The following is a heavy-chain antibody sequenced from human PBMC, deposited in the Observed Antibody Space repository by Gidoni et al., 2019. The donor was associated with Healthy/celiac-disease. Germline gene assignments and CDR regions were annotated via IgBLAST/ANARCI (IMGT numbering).Heavy chain of an antibody. CDR3: ARVKPTLTTVTTYRAGFSDWFDP. V-gene: IGHV1-2*06. CDR1: GYTFTGYY. Sequence: QVQLVQSGAEVKKPGASVKVSCKASGYTFTGYYMPWVRQAPGQGLECMGRINPERVGTNYAQKFQGRVTMTRDTSSITAYMELSRLRSDDTAVYYCARVKPTLTTVTTYRAGFSDWFDPWGQGTLVTVSS. D-gene: IGHD4-17*01. CDR2: INPERVGT. J-gene: IGHJ5*02.